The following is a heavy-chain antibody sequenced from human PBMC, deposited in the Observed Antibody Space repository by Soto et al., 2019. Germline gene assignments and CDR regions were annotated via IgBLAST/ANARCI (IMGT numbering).Heavy chain of an antibody. Sequence: SETLSLTCTVSGGSISSGGYYWSWIRQHPGKGLEWIGYIYYSGSTYYNPSLKSRVTISVDTSKNQFSLKLSSVTAADTAVYYCVRTTLWFEELLQDYWGQGTLVTVSS. CDR1: GGSISSGGYY. D-gene: IGHD3-10*01. CDR2: IYYSGST. V-gene: IGHV4-31*03. J-gene: IGHJ4*02. CDR3: VRTTLWFEELLQDY.